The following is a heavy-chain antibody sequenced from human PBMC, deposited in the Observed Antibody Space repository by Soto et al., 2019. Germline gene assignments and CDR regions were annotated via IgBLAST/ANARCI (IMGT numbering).Heavy chain of an antibody. CDR1: GGSFSGYY. V-gene: IGHV4-34*01. D-gene: IGHD3-3*01. CDR2: INHSGST. Sequence: SETLSLTCAVYGGSFSGYYWSWIRQPPGKGLEWIGEINHSGSTNYNPSLKSRATISVDTSKNQFSLKLSSVTAADTAVYYCARQYDFWSGPHWFDPWGQGTLVTVSS. CDR3: ARQYDFWSGPHWFDP. J-gene: IGHJ5*02.